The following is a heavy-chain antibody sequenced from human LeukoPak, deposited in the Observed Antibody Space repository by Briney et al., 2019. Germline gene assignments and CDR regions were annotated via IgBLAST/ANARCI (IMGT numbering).Heavy chain of an antibody. CDR3: ARGRYYYYYGMDV. J-gene: IGHJ6*02. Sequence: ASVKVSCKASGYTFASYAMHWVRQAPGQRLEWMGWSNAGNGNTKYSQKFQGRVTITRDTSASTAYMELSSLRSEDMAVYYCARGRYYYYYGMDVWGQGTTVTVSS. CDR1: GYTFASYA. V-gene: IGHV1-3*02. CDR2: SNAGNGNT.